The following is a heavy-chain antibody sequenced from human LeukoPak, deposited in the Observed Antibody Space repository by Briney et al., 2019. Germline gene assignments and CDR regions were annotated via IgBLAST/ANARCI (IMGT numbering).Heavy chain of an antibody. J-gene: IGHJ6*02. CDR2: ISSSSRYT. D-gene: IGHD6-13*01. Sequence: GGSLRLSCAASGFTFSNYYISWIRQAPGKGLEWVSYISSSSRYTNYADSVKGRFTISRDNAKNSLYLQMNSLRAEDTAVYYCARDRDSSSWFAIFYYYGMDVWGQGTTVTVSS. V-gene: IGHV3-11*05. CDR3: ARDRDSSSWFAIFYYYGMDV. CDR1: GFTFSNYY.